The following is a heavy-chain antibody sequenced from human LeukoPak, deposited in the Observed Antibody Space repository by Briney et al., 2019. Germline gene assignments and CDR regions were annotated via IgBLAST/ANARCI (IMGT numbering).Heavy chain of an antibody. CDR3: ARGPPIIRYFDWLYNAFDI. V-gene: IGHV4-34*01. D-gene: IGHD3-9*01. Sequence: PGGSLRLSCAASGFTVSSNYMSWIRQPPGKGLEWIGEINHSGSTNYNPSLKSRVTISVDTSKNQFSLKLSSVTAADTAVYYCARGPPIIRYFDWLYNAFDIWGQGTMVTVSS. J-gene: IGHJ3*02. CDR2: INHSGST. CDR1: GFTVSSNY.